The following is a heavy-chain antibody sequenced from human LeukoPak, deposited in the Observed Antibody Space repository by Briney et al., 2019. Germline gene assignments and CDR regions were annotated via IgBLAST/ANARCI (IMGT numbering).Heavy chain of an antibody. CDR3: ARDPGGYYGSGSSFDY. J-gene: IGHJ4*02. CDR1: GFTFSSYW. D-gene: IGHD3-10*01. Sequence: GGSLRLSCAASGFTFSSYWMHWVRQAPGKGLAWVSRINSDGSSTSYADSVKGRFTISRDNAKNTLYLQMNSLRAEDTAVYYCARDPGGYYGSGSSFDYWGQGTLVTVSS. V-gene: IGHV3-74*01. CDR2: INSDGSST.